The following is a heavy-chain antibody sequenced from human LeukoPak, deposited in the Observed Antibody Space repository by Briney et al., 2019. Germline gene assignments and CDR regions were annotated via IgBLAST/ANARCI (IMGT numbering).Heavy chain of an antibody. CDR3: AYSVSAAINNFFDP. CDR1: GGTFSTAA. CDR2: IIPMFTTP. D-gene: IGHD2-2*02. Sequence: SVKVSCKTSGGTFSTAAISLSRQAPGQGLEWMARIIPMFTTPDYAYKFLDRVTITADKSTSTAYMELTTLTSDDTAVYFCAYSVSAAINNFFDPWGQGTLVTVSS. V-gene: IGHV1-69*06. J-gene: IGHJ5*02.